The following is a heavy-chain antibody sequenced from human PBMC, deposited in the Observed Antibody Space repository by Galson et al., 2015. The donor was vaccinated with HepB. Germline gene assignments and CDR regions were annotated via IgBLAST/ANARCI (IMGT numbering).Heavy chain of an antibody. CDR2: IWYDGSNK. J-gene: IGHJ6*03. Sequence: SLRLSCAASGFTFSSYGMHWVRQAPGKGLEWVAVIWYDGSNKYYADSVKGRFTISRDNSKNTLYLQMNSLRAEDTAVYYCARDQYYDFWSGYYMGPNYYYYYMGVWGKGTTVTVSS. CDR3: ARDQYYDFWSGYYMGPNYYYYYMGV. CDR1: GFTFSSYG. D-gene: IGHD3-3*01. V-gene: IGHV3-33*01.